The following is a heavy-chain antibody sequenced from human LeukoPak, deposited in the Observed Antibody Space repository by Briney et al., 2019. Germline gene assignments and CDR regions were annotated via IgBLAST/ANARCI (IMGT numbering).Heavy chain of an antibody. Sequence: GGSLRLSCAASGFTFSNYAMNWVRQAPGKGLEWVSSISGSGGPTYYADSVKGRFTIPRDNSKNTLYLQMNSLRAEDTAVYYCARGGYCSSTSCHWGSFDPWGQGTLVTVSS. CDR1: GFTFSNYA. CDR2: ISGSGGPT. D-gene: IGHD2-2*01. J-gene: IGHJ5*02. V-gene: IGHV3-23*01. CDR3: ARGGYCSSTSCHWGSFDP.